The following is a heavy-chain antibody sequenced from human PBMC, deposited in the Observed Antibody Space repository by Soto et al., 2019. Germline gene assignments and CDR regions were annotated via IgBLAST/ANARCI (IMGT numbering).Heavy chain of an antibody. D-gene: IGHD3-22*01. CDR2: IIPILGIA. CDR3: ARFYRWDYDSSGYAEN. Sequence: QVQLVQSGAEVKKPGSSVKVSCKASGGTFSSYTISWVRQAPGQGLEWMGRIIPILGIANYAQKFQGRVTITADKSTSTAYMELSSLRSEDTAVYYCARFYRWDYDSSGYAENWGQGTLVTVSS. V-gene: IGHV1-69*02. J-gene: IGHJ4*01. CDR1: GGTFSSYT.